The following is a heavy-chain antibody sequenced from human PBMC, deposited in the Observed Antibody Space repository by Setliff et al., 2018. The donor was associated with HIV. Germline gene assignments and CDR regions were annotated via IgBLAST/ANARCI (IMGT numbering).Heavy chain of an antibody. CDR2: IHTSGTT. CDR3: ARLKLSGVIDY. J-gene: IGHJ4*02. V-gene: IGHV4-4*08. Sequence: SETLSLTCTVSGDSSSNDYWTWVRQPPGKGLEWIGNIHTSGTTKYNPSLKSRVTISVDTSKNQLSLKLSSVTAADTAVYYCARLKLSGVIDYWGQGTLVTVS. D-gene: IGHD2-8*01. CDR1: GDSSSNDY.